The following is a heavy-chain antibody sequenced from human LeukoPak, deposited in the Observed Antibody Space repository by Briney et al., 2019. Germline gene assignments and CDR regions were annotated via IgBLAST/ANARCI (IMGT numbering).Heavy chain of an antibody. CDR2: IYYSGST. V-gene: IGHV4-59*01. J-gene: IGHJ6*02. D-gene: IGHD1-14*01. CDR3: ARVRKVDYYYGMDV. CDR1: GGSISSYY. Sequence: SETLSLTCTVSGGSISSYYWSWIRQPPGKGLEWIGYIYYSGSTNYNPSLKSRVTISVETSKNQFSLKLSSVAAADTAVYYCARVRKVDYYYGMDVWGQGTTVTVSS.